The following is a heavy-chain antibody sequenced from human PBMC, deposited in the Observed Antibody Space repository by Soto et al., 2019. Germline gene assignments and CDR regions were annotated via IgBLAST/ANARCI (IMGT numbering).Heavy chain of an antibody. J-gene: IGHJ4*02. Sequence: EVQLLESGGGLVQPGGSLRLSCVGSGFTFRNYVMNWVRQAPGKGLEWVSSIAEYDGRTFYADSVKGRFTISRDNSKNMLYLEMDSLRAEDTALYYCPRRASNWGFFDYWGQGTLVTVSS. D-gene: IGHD7-27*01. CDR3: PRRASNWGFFDY. CDR1: GFTFRNYV. CDR2: IAEYDGRT. V-gene: IGHV3-23*01.